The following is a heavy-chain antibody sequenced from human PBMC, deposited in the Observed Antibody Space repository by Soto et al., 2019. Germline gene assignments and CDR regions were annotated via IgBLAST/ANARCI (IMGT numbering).Heavy chain of an antibody. D-gene: IGHD3-3*01. Sequence: GGSLRLSCAASGFTFSNYAMSWVRQAPGKGLEWVSAISGSGGSTYYADSVKGRFTISRDNYKNTLYLQMNSLRAEDTAVYYCAKDWGYDFWSGYYGFDYWGQGTLVTVSS. CDR2: ISGSGGST. CDR1: GFTFSNYA. CDR3: AKDWGYDFWSGYYGFDY. V-gene: IGHV3-23*01. J-gene: IGHJ4*02.